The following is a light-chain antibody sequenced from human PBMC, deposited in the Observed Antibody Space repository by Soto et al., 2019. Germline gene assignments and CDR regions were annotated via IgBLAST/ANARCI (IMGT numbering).Light chain of an antibody. Sequence: EIVLTQSPATLSLSAGERATLSCRASQSVSSYLAWYQQKPGQAPRLLIYDASNRATGIPARFSGSGSGTDFTLTISSPEPEDFAVYFCQQRINWPLTFGGGTKVEIK. CDR2: DAS. CDR3: QQRINWPLT. V-gene: IGKV3-11*01. CDR1: QSVSSY. J-gene: IGKJ4*01.